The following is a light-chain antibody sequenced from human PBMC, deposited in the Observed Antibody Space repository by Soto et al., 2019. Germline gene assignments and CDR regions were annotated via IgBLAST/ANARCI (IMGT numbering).Light chain of an antibody. V-gene: IGKV3-15*01. CDR1: QSVSTK. J-gene: IGKJ4*01. CDR3: QQYYNWPLT. Sequence: EILMTQSPATLSVSPGETATLSCRASQSVSTKLAWYQQKPGQAPRLLINGASTRATGVPARFSGWGSGTEFTLTISSLQSEDFAVYYCQQYYNWPLTFGGGTKVDIK. CDR2: GAS.